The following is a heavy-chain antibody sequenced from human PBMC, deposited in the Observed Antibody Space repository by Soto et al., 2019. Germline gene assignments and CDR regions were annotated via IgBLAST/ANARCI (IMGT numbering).Heavy chain of an antibody. V-gene: IGHV1-8*01. CDR1: GYTFTSYD. Sequence: QVQLVQSGAEVKKPGASVQVSCKASGYTFTSYDINWVRQDTGQGLEWMGWMNPNSGNTGYAEKFQGRVTMTRNSSISTAYMELSSLRSEDTAVYYCAVYGGNRYWYFDLWGRGTLVTVSS. CDR2: MNPNSGNT. J-gene: IGHJ2*01. CDR3: AVYGGNRYWYFDL. D-gene: IGHD4-17*01.